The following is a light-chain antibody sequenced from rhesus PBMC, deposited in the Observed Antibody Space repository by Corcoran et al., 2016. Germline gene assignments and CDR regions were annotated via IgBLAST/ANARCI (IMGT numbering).Light chain of an antibody. CDR1: QGISSY. Sequence: DIQMSQSPSSLSASVGDRVTITCRASQGISSYLNWYQQKPWKNPKLLIYYANSLASGVPSMFSGRGSGTDFTLTISSLQPENFATYCCQQVNSNTLAFGGGAKVEI. CDR2: YAN. J-gene: IGKJ4*01. V-gene: IGKV1-32*02. CDR3: QQVNSNTLA.